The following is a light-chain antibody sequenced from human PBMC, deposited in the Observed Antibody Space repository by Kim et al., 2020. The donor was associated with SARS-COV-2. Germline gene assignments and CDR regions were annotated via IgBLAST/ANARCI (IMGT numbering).Light chain of an antibody. CDR2: AAS. Sequence: DIQMTQSPSSLFASVGDSVTITCRASQGISSWLAWYQQRPGKAPKSLIYAASSLQTGVPSRFSGSGSGTDFTLTISGLHPEDFSTYYCQQYDSYPRTFGQGTKVDIK. CDR1: QGISSW. CDR3: QQYDSYPRT. V-gene: IGKV1D-16*01. J-gene: IGKJ1*01.